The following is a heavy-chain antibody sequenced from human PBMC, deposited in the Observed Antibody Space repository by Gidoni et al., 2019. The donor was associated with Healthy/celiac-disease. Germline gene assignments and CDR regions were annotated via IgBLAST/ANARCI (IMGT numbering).Heavy chain of an antibody. CDR2: INHSGST. D-gene: IGHD5-18*01. V-gene: IGHV4-34*01. CDR3: ARGRGYSYGLGY. J-gene: IGHJ4*02. CDR1: AGSFSGYY. Sequence: QVQLQQWGAGLLKPSETLPLTCAVYAGSFSGYYWSWIRQPPGKGLEWIGEINHSGSTNYNPSLKSRVTISVDTSKNQFSLKLSSVTAADTAVYYCARGRGYSYGLGYWGQGTLVTVSS.